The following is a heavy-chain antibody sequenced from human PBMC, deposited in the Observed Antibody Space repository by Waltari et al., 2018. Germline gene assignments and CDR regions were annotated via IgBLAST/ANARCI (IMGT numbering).Heavy chain of an antibody. Sequence: QVQLVQSGAEVKKPGASVKVSCKASGYSFIGYYMHWVRQAPGQGLEWMGWMYPNSGGTNYAQQFQGRVTMTRDTSITTAFMELSGLRYDDTAVYYCARVSSIVMMTPHLFDYWGQGTLVTVSS. V-gene: IGHV1-2*02. J-gene: IGHJ4*02. CDR1: GYSFIGYY. D-gene: IGHD2-21*02. CDR3: ARVSSIVMMTPHLFDY. CDR2: MYPNSGGT.